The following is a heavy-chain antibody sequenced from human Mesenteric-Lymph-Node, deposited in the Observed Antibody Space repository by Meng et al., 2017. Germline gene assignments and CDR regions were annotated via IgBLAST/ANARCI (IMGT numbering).Heavy chain of an antibody. J-gene: IGHJ5*02. CDR3: ARGRFGDAANSYNWFDP. CDR1: GGGFNGYY. CDR2: INHSGNT. Sequence: QAQLQQWGAGLLQPSQTPSFTSRSSGGGFNGYYWSWICQPPGKGLEWIAEINHSGNTNYNPSLKSRVTISVDRSNNQFSLRLKSVSAADTAVYYCARGRFGDAANSYNWFDPWGQGTLVTVSS. V-gene: IGHV4-34*01. D-gene: IGHD3-10*01.